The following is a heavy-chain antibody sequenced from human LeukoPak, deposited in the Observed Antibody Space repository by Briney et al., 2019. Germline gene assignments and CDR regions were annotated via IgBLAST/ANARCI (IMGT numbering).Heavy chain of an antibody. V-gene: IGHV4-34*01. J-gene: IGHJ6*02. CDR1: GGSFSGYY. CDR2: INHSGST. Sequence: PSETLSLTCAVYGGSFSGYYWSWIRQPPGKGLEWIGEINHSGSTNYNPSLKSRVTISVDTSKNQFSLKLSSVTAADTAVYYCARDTRVRFLEWLSIYYYYGMDVWGQGTTVTVSS. CDR3: ARDTRVRFLEWLSIYYYYGMDV. D-gene: IGHD3-3*01.